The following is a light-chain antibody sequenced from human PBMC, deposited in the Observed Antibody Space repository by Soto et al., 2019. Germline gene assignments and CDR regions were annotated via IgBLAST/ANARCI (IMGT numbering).Light chain of an antibody. V-gene: IGKV3-20*01. Sequence: EAVLTQFPDTLSVSPGERVTLSCVASESISRDDLVWYQQKPGQPPTLLMPGASYRATGIPDRFSGRGFRTDFNFTITISRVEPEDFGVYYCQQCGLSPYSFGQGTKLEIK. CDR3: QQCGLSPYS. CDR2: GAS. CDR1: ESISRDD. J-gene: IGKJ2*03.